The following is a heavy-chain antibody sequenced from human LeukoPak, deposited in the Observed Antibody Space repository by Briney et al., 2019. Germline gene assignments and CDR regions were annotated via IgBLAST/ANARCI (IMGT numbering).Heavy chain of an antibody. J-gene: IGHJ5*02. CDR3: ARSVTAYDNWFDP. Sequence: GASVKVSCKASGYTFTSYGISWVRQAPGQGLEWMGWISAYNGNTNYAQKFQGRVTMTRDTSTSTVYMELSSLRSEDTAVYYCARSVTAYDNWFDPWGQGTLVTVSS. D-gene: IGHD5-18*01. CDR1: GYTFTSYG. V-gene: IGHV1-18*01. CDR2: ISAYNGNT.